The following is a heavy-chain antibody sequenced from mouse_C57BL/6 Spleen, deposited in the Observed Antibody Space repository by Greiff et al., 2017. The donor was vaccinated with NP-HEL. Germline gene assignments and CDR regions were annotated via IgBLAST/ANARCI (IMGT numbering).Heavy chain of an antibody. CDR2: INPGSGGT. V-gene: IGHV1-54*01. CDR1: GYAFTNYL. CDR3: ARDGYYLFDY. J-gene: IGHJ2*01. D-gene: IGHD2-3*01. Sequence: QVQLQQSGAELVRPGTSVKVSCKASGYAFTNYLIEWVKQRPGQGLEWIGVINPGSGGTNYNEKFKGKATLTADKSSSTAYMQLSSLTSEDSAVYFCARDGYYLFDYWGQGTTLTVSS.